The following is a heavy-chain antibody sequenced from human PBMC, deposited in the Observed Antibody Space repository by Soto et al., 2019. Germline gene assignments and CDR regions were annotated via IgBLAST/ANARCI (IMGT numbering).Heavy chain of an antibody. J-gene: IGHJ4*02. Sequence: PSETLSLTCTVSGGSVSSGSYYWSWIRQPPGKGLEWIGYIYYSGSTNYNPSLKSRVTISVDTSKNQFSLKLSSVTAADTAVYYCARGEGIVATLPDYFDYWGQGTLVTVST. CDR2: IYYSGST. V-gene: IGHV4-61*01. CDR1: GGSVSSGSYY. D-gene: IGHD5-12*01. CDR3: ARGEGIVATLPDYFDY.